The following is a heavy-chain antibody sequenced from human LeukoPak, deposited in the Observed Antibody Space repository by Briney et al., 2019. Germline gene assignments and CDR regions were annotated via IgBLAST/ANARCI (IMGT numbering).Heavy chain of an antibody. CDR2: ISNDGSTT. D-gene: IGHD7-27*01. Sequence: GGSLRLSCAASGFTFSSYSMNWVRQAPGKGLEWVSRISNDGSTTHYADSVKGRFTISRDNAKNTLFLHMNSLRAEDTAVYYCNVRWGPNSDYWGQGTLVTVSS. J-gene: IGHJ4*02. CDR1: GFTFSSYS. V-gene: IGHV3-74*01. CDR3: NVRWGPNSDY.